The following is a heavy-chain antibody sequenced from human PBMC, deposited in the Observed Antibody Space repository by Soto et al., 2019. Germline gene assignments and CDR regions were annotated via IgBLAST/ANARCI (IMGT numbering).Heavy chain of an antibody. V-gene: IGHV3-15*01. CDR1: GFTFSNAW. Sequence: PGGSLRLSCAASGFTFSNAWMSWVRQAPGKGLEWVGRIKSKTDGGTTDYAAPVKGRFTISRDDSKNTLYLQMNSLKTEDTAVYYCTTPRGDYPYYYYGMDVWGQGTTVTVSS. D-gene: IGHD4-17*01. CDR2: IKSKTDGGTT. CDR3: TTPRGDYPYYYYGMDV. J-gene: IGHJ6*02.